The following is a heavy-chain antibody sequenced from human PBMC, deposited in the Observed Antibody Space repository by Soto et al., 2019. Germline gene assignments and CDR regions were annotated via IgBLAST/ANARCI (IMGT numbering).Heavy chain of an antibody. D-gene: IGHD5-12*01. CDR3: AARMATINDDAFDI. Sequence: SVKVSCKASGGTFSSYAISWVRQAPGQGLEWMGGIIPIFGTANYAQKFQGRVTITADESTSTAYMELSSLRSEDTAVYYCAARMATINDDAFDIWGQGTMVTVSS. J-gene: IGHJ3*02. CDR1: GGTFSSYA. V-gene: IGHV1-69*13. CDR2: IIPIFGTA.